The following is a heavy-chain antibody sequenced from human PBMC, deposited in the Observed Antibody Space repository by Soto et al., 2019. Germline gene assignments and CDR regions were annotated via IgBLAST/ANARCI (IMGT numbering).Heavy chain of an antibody. CDR3: ATFPPPGGRDGIHQFDY. V-gene: IGHV4-59*12. CDR1: GGSISSYY. CDR2: IYYSGST. D-gene: IGHD1-20*01. J-gene: IGHJ4*02. Sequence: QVQLQESGPGLVKPSETLSLTCTISGGSISSYYWGWIRQPPGKGLEWLGDIYYSGSTRYNPSLKSRITISAATSKNQFSLKLNSVTATDTAVYYCATFPPPGGRDGIHQFDYWGQGIRVTVSP.